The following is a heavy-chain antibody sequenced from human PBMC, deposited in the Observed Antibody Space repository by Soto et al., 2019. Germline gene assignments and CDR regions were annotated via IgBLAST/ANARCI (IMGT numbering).Heavy chain of an antibody. D-gene: IGHD2-15*01. CDR2: ILYDGNKK. Sequence: QGQLVESGGGVVQPGRSLSLSCAASGFTFSSYGMHWVRQAPGKGLEWVAVILYDGNKKYYADSVKGRFTISRDNSKNTLYLQMDSLRGEDTAVYYCAKDEVLVEVVARDYYGLDVWGQGTTVTVSS. CDR3: AKDEVLVEVVARDYYGLDV. V-gene: IGHV3-30*18. J-gene: IGHJ6*02. CDR1: GFTFSSYG.